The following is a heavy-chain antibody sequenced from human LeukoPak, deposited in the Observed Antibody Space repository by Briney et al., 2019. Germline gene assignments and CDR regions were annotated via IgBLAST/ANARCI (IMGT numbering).Heavy chain of an antibody. D-gene: IGHD3-22*01. Sequence: GGSLRLSCAASGFTVSSTYMSWVRQAPGKGLEWVSVIYSGGSTYYADSVKGRFTISRDNSKNTLYLQMNSLRAEDTAVYYCARRFWGYYYDSSYDYWGQGTLVAVSS. V-gene: IGHV3-66*01. CDR3: ARRFWGYYYDSSYDY. J-gene: IGHJ4*02. CDR1: GFTVSSTY. CDR2: IYSGGST.